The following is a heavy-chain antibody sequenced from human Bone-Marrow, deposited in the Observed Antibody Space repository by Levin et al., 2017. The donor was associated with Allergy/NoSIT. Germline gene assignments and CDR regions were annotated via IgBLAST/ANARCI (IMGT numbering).Heavy chain of an antibody. Sequence: SGESLKISCAASGFTFSTYWMSWVRQAPGKGLEWVANIKQDGSETYYVGSVKGRFTISRDNAKNSVSLQMNSLTAEDTAVYYCAREGEYISGSDYWGLGTLVTVSS. J-gene: IGHJ4*02. CDR2: IKQDGSET. D-gene: IGHD6-19*01. CDR3: AREGEYISGSDY. V-gene: IGHV3-7*01. CDR1: GFTFSTYW.